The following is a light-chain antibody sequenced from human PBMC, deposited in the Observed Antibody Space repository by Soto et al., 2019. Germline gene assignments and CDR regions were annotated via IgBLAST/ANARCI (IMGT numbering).Light chain of an antibody. CDR1: QSISTW. Sequence: DIQMTQSPSTLSASVGDRVTITCRASQSISTWLAWYQQKPGKAPKLLIHDASSLESGVPSRFSGGASGTEFTLTISSLQPDDFATYYCQQFIGYPLTFGGGTKVEIK. CDR3: QQFIGYPLT. V-gene: IGKV1-5*01. CDR2: DAS. J-gene: IGKJ4*01.